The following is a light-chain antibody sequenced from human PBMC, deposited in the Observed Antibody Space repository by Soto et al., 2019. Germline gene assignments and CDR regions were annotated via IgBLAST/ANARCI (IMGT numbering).Light chain of an antibody. Sequence: QSVLTQPPSVSGAPGQIVTLSCTGSSSNIGAGSDVHWYQQSPGRVPKLLVYGNKHRPSGVPDRFSASQSGTSASLAITGLQADDEADYYCQSYDNNLRGVLFGGGTKLTVL. J-gene: IGLJ2*01. V-gene: IGLV1-40*01. CDR3: QSYDNNLRGVL. CDR2: GNK. CDR1: SSNIGAGSD.